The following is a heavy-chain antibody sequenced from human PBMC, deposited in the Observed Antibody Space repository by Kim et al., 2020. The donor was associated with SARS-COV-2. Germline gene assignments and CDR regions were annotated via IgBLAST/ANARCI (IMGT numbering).Heavy chain of an antibody. Sequence: GGSLRLSCAASGFTFSSYGMHWVRQATGKGLEWVAVIWYDGSNNYYADSVKGRFTISRDNSKNTLYLQMNSLSAEDTAVYYCARAHPIVVVPAAIFSGIDYWGQGTLVTVSS. D-gene: IGHD2-2*02. CDR3: ARAHPIVVVPAAIFSGIDY. J-gene: IGHJ4*02. CDR1: GFTFSSYG. CDR2: IWYDGSNN. V-gene: IGHV3-33*01.